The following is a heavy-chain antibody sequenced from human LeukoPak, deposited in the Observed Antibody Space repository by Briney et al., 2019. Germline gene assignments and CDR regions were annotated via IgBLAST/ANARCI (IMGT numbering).Heavy chain of an antibody. CDR3: TRHYDGYYGDYYSGDY. CDR2: IRSKANSYAT. CDR1: GFTFSGSA. V-gene: IGHV3-73*01. Sequence: GGSLRLSCAASGFTFSGSAMHWVRQASGKGLEWVGRIRSKANSYATAYAASVKGRFTISRDDSKNTAYLQMNSLKTEDTAVYYCTRHYDGYYGDYYSGDYWGQGTLVTVSS. J-gene: IGHJ4*02. D-gene: IGHD4-17*01.